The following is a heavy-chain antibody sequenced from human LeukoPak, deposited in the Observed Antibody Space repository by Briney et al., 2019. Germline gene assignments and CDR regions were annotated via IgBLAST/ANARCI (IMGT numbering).Heavy chain of an antibody. V-gene: IGHV3-7*03. CDR3: ARERDCSSTSCYVNDY. D-gene: IGHD2-2*01. J-gene: IGHJ4*02. Sequence: GGSLRLSCAASGFTFSSYWMSWVRQAPGKGLEWVANIKRDGSEKYYVDSVKGRFTISRDNAKNSLYLQMNSLRAEDTAVYYCARERDCSSTSCYVNDYWGQGTLVTVSS. CDR1: GFTFSSYW. CDR2: IKRDGSEK.